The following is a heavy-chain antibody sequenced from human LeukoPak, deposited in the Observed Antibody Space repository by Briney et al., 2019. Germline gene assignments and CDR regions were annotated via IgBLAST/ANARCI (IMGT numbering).Heavy chain of an antibody. V-gene: IGHV5-51*01. J-gene: IGHJ3*02. CDR2: IYPGDSDT. CDR1: GYRFTSYW. CDR3: ATSLGATGLLAAFDI. Sequence: GESLKISCKGSGYRFTSYWIGWVRQMPGKGLEWMGIIYPGDSDTRYSPSFQGQVTISADKSISTAYLQWSSLKASDTAMYYCATSLGATGLLAAFDIWGQGTMVTVSS. D-gene: IGHD1-26*01.